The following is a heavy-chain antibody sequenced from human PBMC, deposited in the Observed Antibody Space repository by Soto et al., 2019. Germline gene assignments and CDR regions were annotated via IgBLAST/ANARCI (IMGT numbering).Heavy chain of an antibody. CDR3: TMDTPTVPYGLDV. D-gene: IGHD5-18*01. J-gene: IGHJ6*02. CDR1: GFTFSGSA. V-gene: IGHV3-73*01. Sequence: EVQLVESGGGLVQPGGSLKLSCAASGFTFSGSAMHWVRQASGKGLEWVGRIRSKADSYATAYAASVKGRFTISRDDSKNTAYLQMNSLKVDDTAVYYCTMDTPTVPYGLDVWGQGTTVTVSS. CDR2: IRSKADSYAT.